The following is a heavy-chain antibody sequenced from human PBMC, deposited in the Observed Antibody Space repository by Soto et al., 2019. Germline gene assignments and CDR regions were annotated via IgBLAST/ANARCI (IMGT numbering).Heavy chain of an antibody. D-gene: IGHD6-6*01. V-gene: IGHV3-23*01. CDR3: AKIEYSSSWVNYYYRMDV. J-gene: IGHJ6*02. CDR1: GFTFSSYA. CDR2: ISGSGGST. Sequence: GGSLRLSCAASGFTFSSYAMSWVRQAPGKGLEWVSAISGSGGSTYYADSVKGRFTISRDNSKNTLYLQMNSLRAEDTAVYYCAKIEYSSSWVNYYYRMDVWGQGTTVTVSS.